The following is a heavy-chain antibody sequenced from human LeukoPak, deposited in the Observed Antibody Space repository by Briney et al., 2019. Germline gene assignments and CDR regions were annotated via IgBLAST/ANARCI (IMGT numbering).Heavy chain of an antibody. CDR1: GFTFSDYY. Sequence: GGSLRLSCAASGFTFSDYYMSWIRQAPGKGLEWVSYISSSGSTIYYADSVKGRFTISRDDSKSIAYLQMNSLKTEDTAVYYCTRGGDLSTVAGALDYWGQGTLVTVSS. CDR2: ISSSGSTI. J-gene: IGHJ4*02. D-gene: IGHD6-19*01. V-gene: IGHV3-11*01. CDR3: TRGGDLSTVAGALDY.